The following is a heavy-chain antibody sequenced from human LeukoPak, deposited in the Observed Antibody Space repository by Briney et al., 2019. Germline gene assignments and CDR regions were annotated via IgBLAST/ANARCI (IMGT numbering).Heavy chain of an antibody. D-gene: IGHD3-3*01. CDR1: GFGFNNAW. J-gene: IGHJ4*02. Sequence: GGSLRLSCAASGFGFNNAWMIWVRQTPGKGLEWVGRIKSNLDDGTADYATPVKGRCIISRDDSKNTLYLQMSSLKIEDTAVYYCSTDFSHFDFSSGYYSYWGQGTLVTV. CDR2: IKSNLDDGTA. V-gene: IGHV3-15*01. CDR3: STDFSHFDFSSGYYSY.